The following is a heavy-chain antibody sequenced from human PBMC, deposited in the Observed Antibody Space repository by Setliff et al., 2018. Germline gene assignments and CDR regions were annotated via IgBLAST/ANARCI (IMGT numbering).Heavy chain of an antibody. V-gene: IGHV1-46*01. D-gene: IGHD2-21*02. CDR2: INPSGGGT. Sequence: ASVKVSCKASGGTFSSYAIKWVRQAPGQGLEWMGLINPSGGGTIYARKFQGRVTLTTDTSTGTAYMELRSLTFDDTAVYYCARDWFCSGGDCSDVFDFWGQGTMVTVSS. J-gene: IGHJ3*01. CDR3: ARDWFCSGGDCSDVFDF. CDR1: GGTFSSYA.